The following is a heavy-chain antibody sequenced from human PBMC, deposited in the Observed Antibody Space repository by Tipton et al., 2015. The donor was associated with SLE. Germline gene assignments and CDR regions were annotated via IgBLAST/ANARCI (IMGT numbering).Heavy chain of an antibody. V-gene: IGHV4-61*08. Sequence: TLSLTCTVSGGSISTTGYYWGWIRQPPGKGLEWIGYVFYTGSANYNPSLKSRVTISLDTSENQFSLTLNSVTAADTAVYYCARGDTVTTAFDYWGQGTLVTVSS. J-gene: IGHJ4*02. D-gene: IGHD4-17*01. CDR3: ARGDTVTTAFDY. CDR1: GGSISTTGYY. CDR2: VFYTGSA.